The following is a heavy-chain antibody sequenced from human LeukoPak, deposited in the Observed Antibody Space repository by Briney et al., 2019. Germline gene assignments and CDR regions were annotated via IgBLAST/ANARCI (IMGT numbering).Heavy chain of an antibody. Sequence: SETLSLTYSVSGYSISSGYYWGWIRQPPGKGLEWIGSIYHSGSTYYNPSLKSRVTISVDTSKNQFSLKLSSVTAADTAVYSCARRIAVAGYYFDYWGQGTLVTVSS. V-gene: IGHV4-38-2*02. J-gene: IGHJ4*02. CDR1: GYSISSGYY. CDR3: ARRIAVAGYYFDY. D-gene: IGHD6-19*01. CDR2: IYHSGST.